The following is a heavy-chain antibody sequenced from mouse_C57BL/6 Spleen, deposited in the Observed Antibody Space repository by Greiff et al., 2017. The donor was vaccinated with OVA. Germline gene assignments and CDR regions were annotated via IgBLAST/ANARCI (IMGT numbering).Heavy chain of an antibody. D-gene: IGHD1-1*01. CDR2: IYPSDSET. CDR3: ARLITTVVATGAMDY. J-gene: IGHJ4*01. CDR1: GYTFTSYW. Sequence: VQLQQPGAELVRPGSSVKLSCKASGYTFTSYWMDWVKQRPGQGLEWIGNIYPSDSETHYNQKFKDKATLTVDNSSSTAYMQLSSLTSEDSAVYYGARLITTVVATGAMDYWGQGTSVTVSA. V-gene: IGHV1-61*01.